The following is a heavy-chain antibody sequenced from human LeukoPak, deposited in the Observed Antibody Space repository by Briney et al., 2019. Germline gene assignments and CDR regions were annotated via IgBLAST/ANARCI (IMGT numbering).Heavy chain of an antibody. V-gene: IGHV3-7*01. CDR2: IKQDGSEK. CDR1: GFTFSSYW. Sequence: GGSLRLSCAASGFTFSSYWMSWVRQASGKGLEWVANIKQDGSEKYYVDSVKDRFTISRDNAKNSLYLQMNSLRTEDTAVYYCARVDTAMDPYYYYYMDVWGKGTTVTVSS. CDR3: ARVDTAMDPYYYYYMDV. D-gene: IGHD5-18*01. J-gene: IGHJ6*03.